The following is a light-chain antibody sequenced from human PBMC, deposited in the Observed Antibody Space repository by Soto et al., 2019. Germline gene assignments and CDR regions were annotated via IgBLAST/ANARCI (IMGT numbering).Light chain of an antibody. CDR1: QSVSSY. V-gene: IGKV3-11*01. CDR3: QQRSNWPLT. Sequence: DIVLTQSPATLSLSPGERATLSCRASQSVSSYLAWYQQNPGQAPRLLIYAASNRTTGIPARFSGSGSGTDFTLTISSLEPEDFAVYYCQQRSNWPLTFGGGTKVESK. CDR2: AAS. J-gene: IGKJ4*01.